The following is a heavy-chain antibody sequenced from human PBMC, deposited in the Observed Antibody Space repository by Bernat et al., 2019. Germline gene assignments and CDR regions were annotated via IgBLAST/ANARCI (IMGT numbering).Heavy chain of an antibody. V-gene: IGHV4-31*03. Sequence: QVQLHESGPGLVKPSQTLSLTCTVSGGSINSGVYYWTWIRQHPAKGLEWIGYIFDSESTDYNPSLKSRVTISGDTSKNQFSLRLSSVTAADTAVYYCARARSCRGVSCYSRLDYWGQGTLVTVSS. CDR1: GGSINSGVYY. CDR3: ARARSCRGVSCYSRLDY. CDR2: IFDSEST. J-gene: IGHJ4*02. D-gene: IGHD2-15*01.